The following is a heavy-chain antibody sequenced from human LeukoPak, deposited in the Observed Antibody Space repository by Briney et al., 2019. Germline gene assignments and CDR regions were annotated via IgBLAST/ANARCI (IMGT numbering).Heavy chain of an antibody. CDR3: AKGISNWGNLDY. CDR1: GFTFNTNG. J-gene: IGHJ4*02. D-gene: IGHD7-27*01. Sequence: GGSLRLSCAASGFTFNTNGMYWVRQAPGKGLEWVAFMWYDGSYKHYAESVKGRCTISSDNSKNTLYLQMNSLRAEDTALYYCAKGISNWGNLDYWGQGTLVTVSS. V-gene: IGHV3-30*02. CDR2: MWYDGSYK.